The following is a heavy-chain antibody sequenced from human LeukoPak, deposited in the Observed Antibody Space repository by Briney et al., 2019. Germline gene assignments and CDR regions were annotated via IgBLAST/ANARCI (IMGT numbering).Heavy chain of an antibody. CDR2: ITWDGETT. CDR1: GFIFDDYT. J-gene: IGHJ4*02. CDR3: AKVFYSDSYFDS. V-gene: IGHV3-43*01. D-gene: IGHD6-13*01. Sequence: GGSLRLSCATSGFIFDDYTMHLVRQVPEKGLEWVSLITWDGETTHYADSVRGRFTISRDNSKNSLYLQMNSLRTEDTAVYYCAKVFYSDSYFDSWGQGTLVIVSS.